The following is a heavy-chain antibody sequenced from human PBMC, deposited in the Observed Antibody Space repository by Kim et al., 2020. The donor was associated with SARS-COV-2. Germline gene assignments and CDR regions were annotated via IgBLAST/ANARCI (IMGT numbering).Heavy chain of an antibody. CDR3: ARDAWKAHGMDV. V-gene: IGHV3-30*07. Sequence: SAESVQGRLTISRENSKNTLYLKMNSLRAEDTAVYYCARDAWKAHGMDVWGQGATVTVSS. J-gene: IGHJ6*02. D-gene: IGHD1-1*01.